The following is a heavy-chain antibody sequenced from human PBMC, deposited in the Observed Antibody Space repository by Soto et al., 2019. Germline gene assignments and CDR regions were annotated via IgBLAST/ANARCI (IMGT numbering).Heavy chain of an antibody. CDR2: IYYSGST. V-gene: IGHV4-59*01. Sequence: QVQLQESGPGLVKPSETLSLTRTVSGGSISSYYWSWIRQPPGKGLEWIGYIYYSGSTNYNPSLKSRVTISVDTSKNQFSLKLSSVTAADTAVYYCARGRGGWFINQLLNAFDIWGQGTMVTVSS. J-gene: IGHJ3*02. CDR3: ARGRGGWFINQLLNAFDI. CDR1: GGSISSYY. D-gene: IGHD2-2*01.